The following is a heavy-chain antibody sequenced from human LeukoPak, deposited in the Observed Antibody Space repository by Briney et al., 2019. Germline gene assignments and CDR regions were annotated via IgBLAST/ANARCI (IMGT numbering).Heavy chain of an antibody. CDR3: ARDSQKFFQH. J-gene: IGHJ1*01. V-gene: IGHV3-43*02. CDR2: ISGDGGST. Sequence: GGCLRLSCAASGFTFDNYAIHWVRQAPGKGLEWVSLISGDGGSTYYADSMKGRFTISRDNGKNSLYLQMNSLRTEDTALYYCARDSQKFFQHWGQGTLVTVSS. CDR1: GFTFDNYA.